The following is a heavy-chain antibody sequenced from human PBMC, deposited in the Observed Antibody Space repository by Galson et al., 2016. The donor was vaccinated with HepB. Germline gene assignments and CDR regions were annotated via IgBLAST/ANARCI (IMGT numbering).Heavy chain of an antibody. Sequence: SVKVSCKASDYRFTMYGITWVRQAPGQGLEWMGWISAYNGHTKYAQKIKGRVTMTTDTSTTTAYMELRSLTSDDTAVYYCARAPWEFPTTFDYWGRGTQVTVSS. V-gene: IGHV1-18*01. CDR3: ARAPWEFPTTFDY. D-gene: IGHD1-26*01. CDR2: ISAYNGHT. J-gene: IGHJ4*02. CDR1: DYRFTMYG.